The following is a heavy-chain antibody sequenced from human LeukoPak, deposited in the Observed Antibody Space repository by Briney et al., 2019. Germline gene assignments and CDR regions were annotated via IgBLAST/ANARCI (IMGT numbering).Heavy chain of an antibody. CDR3: ASPDFWSGSSDY. CDR1: GFTFSSYS. CDR2: ISSSSSYI. J-gene: IGHJ4*02. V-gene: IGHV3-21*01. D-gene: IGHD3-3*01. Sequence: PGGSLRLSCAASGFTFSSYSMNWVRQAPGKGLEWVSSISSSSSYIYYADSVKGRFTISRDNGKNSLYLQMSSLRAEDTAVYYCASPDFWSGSSDYWGQGTLVTVSS.